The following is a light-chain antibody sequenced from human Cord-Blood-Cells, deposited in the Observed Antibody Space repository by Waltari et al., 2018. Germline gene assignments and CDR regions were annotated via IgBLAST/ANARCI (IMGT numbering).Light chain of an antibody. J-gene: IGLJ2*01. CDR2: EVS. CDR1: SSDVGSYNL. CDR3: CSYAGSSSVV. Sequence: QSALTQPASVSGSPGQSITISCTGTSSDVGSYNLVSWYQQHPGKAPKRMSYEVSKRPSGVSNRFSGSKSGNTASLTISGLQAEDEADYYCCSYAGSSSVVFGGGTKLTVL. V-gene: IGLV2-23*02.